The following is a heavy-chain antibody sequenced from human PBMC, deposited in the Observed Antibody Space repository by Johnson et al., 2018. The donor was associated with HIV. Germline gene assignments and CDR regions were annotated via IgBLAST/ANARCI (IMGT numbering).Heavy chain of an antibody. V-gene: IGHV3-30*03. Sequence: QVQLVESGGGLVQPGGSLRLSCAASGFTVSSNYMSWVRQAPGKGLEWVAVISYDGSNKYYADSVKGRFTISRDNSKNTLYLQMNSLRAEDTAVYYCARERRAGVKGAFDIWGQGTMVTVSS. CDR3: ARERRAGVKGAFDI. CDR2: ISYDGSNK. J-gene: IGHJ3*02. CDR1: GFTVSSNY. D-gene: IGHD2-21*01.